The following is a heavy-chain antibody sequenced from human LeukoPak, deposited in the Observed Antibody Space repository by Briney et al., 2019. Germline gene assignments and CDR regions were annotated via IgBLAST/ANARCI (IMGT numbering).Heavy chain of an antibody. J-gene: IGHJ4*02. D-gene: IGHD3-22*01. CDR3: ARGPITMIVPY. Sequence: GESLKISCKGSGYTFTSYDINWVRQATGQGLEWMGWMNPNSGNTGYAQKFQGRVTMTRNTSISTAYMELSSLRSEDTAVYYCARGPITMIVPYWGQGTLVTVSS. CDR2: MNPNSGNT. CDR1: GYTFTSYD. V-gene: IGHV1-8*01.